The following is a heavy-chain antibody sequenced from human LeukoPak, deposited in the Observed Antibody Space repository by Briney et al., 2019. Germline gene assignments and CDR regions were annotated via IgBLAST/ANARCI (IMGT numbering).Heavy chain of an antibody. CDR3: ARTQSQGGSYRYYFGY. J-gene: IGHJ4*02. CDR1: GGSISSYY. Sequence: PSETLSLTCTVSGGSISSYYWSWIRQPPGKGLEWIGYIYYSGSTNYNPSLKSRVTMSVDPSKNQFSLKLNSVTAADTAVYYCARTQSQGGSYRYYFGYWGQGTLVTVSS. CDR2: IYYSGST. V-gene: IGHV4-59*01. D-gene: IGHD1-26*01.